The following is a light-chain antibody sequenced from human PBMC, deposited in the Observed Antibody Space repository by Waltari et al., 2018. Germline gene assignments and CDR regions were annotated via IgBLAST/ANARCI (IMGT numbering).Light chain of an antibody. CDR2: QDN. CDR3: QAWDGNTFYV. V-gene: IGLV3-1*01. Sequence: SFDLTQPPSVSVSPGQTASITCSGDKLGAKYACWYQQKPGQAPVLVIYQDNQRPSGIPERFSGPNSGNTATLNISGTQAMDEADYYCQAWDGNTFYVFGTGTKVTVL. J-gene: IGLJ1*01. CDR1: KLGAKY.